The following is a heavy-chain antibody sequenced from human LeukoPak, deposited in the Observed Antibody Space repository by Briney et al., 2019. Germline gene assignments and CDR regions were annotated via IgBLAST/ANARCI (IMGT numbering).Heavy chain of an antibody. CDR1: GFTFSSYS. CDR3: ARGSSGLKDY. D-gene: IGHD6-19*01. CDR2: IKSSSSTI. Sequence: GGSLRLSCVVSGFTFSSYSMNWVRQAPGKGLEWVSYIKSSSSTIHYADSVKGRFTVSRDNAKNSLYLQMNSLRAEDTGVYYCARGSSGLKDYWGQGTLVIVSS. V-gene: IGHV3-48*01. J-gene: IGHJ4*02.